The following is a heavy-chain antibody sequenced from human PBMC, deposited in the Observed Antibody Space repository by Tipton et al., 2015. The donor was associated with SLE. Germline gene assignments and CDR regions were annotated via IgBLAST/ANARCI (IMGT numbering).Heavy chain of an antibody. CDR1: GFMFSSYA. Sequence: SLRLSCAAPGFMFSSYAMRWVRQAPGKGLEWVSVISGGGDSTSYADSVRGRFTVSRDNSKNTLYLQMDSLRGDDTAVYYCVPRQVDFDHWGQGTLVSVSS. D-gene: IGHD2-15*01. V-gene: IGHV3-23*01. CDR2: ISGGGDST. CDR3: VPRQVDFDH. J-gene: IGHJ4*02.